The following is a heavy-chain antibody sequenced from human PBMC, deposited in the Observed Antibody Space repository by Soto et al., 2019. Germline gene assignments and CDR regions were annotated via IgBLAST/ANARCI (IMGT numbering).Heavy chain of an antibody. D-gene: IGHD4-4*01. CDR1: GGTFSTYT. Sequence: QVQLVQSGAEVKKPGSSVKVSCKASGGTFSTYTITWVRQAPGQGLEWMGRIIPIIGIINYAQKFQGRVTISADKFTGTAYMELTGLRSYDTAVYYCAGDPDSHYNDSHASSYPRGQGTLVTVSS. CDR2: IIPIIGII. V-gene: IGHV1-69*08. J-gene: IGHJ5*02. CDR3: AGDPDSHYNDSHASSYP.